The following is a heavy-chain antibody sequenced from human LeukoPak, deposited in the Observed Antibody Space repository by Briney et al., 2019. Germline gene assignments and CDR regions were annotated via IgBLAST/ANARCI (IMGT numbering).Heavy chain of an antibody. D-gene: IGHD2-21*02. CDR2: ISSSSSYI. J-gene: IGHJ3*02. CDR3: ARDLDIAYCGGDCYSQYHDAFDI. Sequence: GGSLRLSCAASGFTFSGYSMNWVRQAPGKGLEWVSSISSSSSYIYYADSVKGRFTISRDNAKNSLYLQMNSLRAEDTAVYYCARDLDIAYCGGDCYSQYHDAFDIWGQGTMVTVSS. V-gene: IGHV3-21*01. CDR1: GFTFSGYS.